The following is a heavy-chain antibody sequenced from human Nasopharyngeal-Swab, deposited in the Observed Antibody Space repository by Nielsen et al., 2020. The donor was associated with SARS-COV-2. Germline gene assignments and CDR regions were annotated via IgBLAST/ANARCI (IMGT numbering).Heavy chain of an antibody. Sequence: GSLRLPCAVYGGSFSGYYWSWIRQPPGKGLEWIGEINHSGSTNYNPSLKSRVTISVDMSKNQFSLKLSSVTAADTAVYYCARGPRGRGYGYGRVGYWGQGTLVTVSS. CDR3: ARGPRGRGYGYGRVGY. J-gene: IGHJ4*02. D-gene: IGHD5-18*01. CDR1: GGSFSGYY. V-gene: IGHV4-34*01. CDR2: INHSGST.